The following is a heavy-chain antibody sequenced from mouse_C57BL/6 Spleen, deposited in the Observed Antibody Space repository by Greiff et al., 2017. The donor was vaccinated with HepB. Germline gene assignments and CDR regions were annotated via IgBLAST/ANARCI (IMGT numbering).Heavy chain of an antibody. J-gene: IGHJ2*01. V-gene: IGHV1-55*01. Sequence: QVQLQQPGAELVKPGASVKMSCKASGYTFTSYWITWVKQRPGQGLEWIGDIYPGSGSTNYNEKFKSKATLTVVTSSSTAYMQLSSLTSEDSAVYYCARGDYHFDYWGQGTTLTVSS. CDR1: GYTFTSYW. CDR2: IYPGSGST. D-gene: IGHD1-1*02. CDR3: ARGDYHFDY.